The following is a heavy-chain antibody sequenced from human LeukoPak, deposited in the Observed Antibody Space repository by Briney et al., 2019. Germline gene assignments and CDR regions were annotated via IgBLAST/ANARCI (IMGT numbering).Heavy chain of an antibody. J-gene: IGHJ6*02. Sequence: PGGSLRLSCAASGFTFSSYGMHWVRQAPGKGLEWVAVIWYDGSNKYYADSVKGRFTISRDNSKNTLYLQMNSLRAEDTAVYYCARDQGHGIQLWLRPLYGMDVWGQGTTVTVSS. D-gene: IGHD5-18*01. CDR2: IWYDGSNK. V-gene: IGHV3-33*01. CDR3: ARDQGHGIQLWLRPLYGMDV. CDR1: GFTFSSYG.